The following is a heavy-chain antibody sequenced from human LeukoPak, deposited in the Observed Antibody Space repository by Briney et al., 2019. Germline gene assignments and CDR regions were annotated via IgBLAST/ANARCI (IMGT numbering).Heavy chain of an antibody. J-gene: IGHJ3*02. CDR2: IKQDGSEK. Sequence: GGSLRLSCAASGFTFSSYWMSWVRQAPGKGLEWVANIKQDGSEKYYVGSVKGRFTISRDNANNSLYLQMNSLRAEDTAVYYCASLKNSGWGNAFHIWGQGTMVTVSS. CDR3: ASLKNSGWGNAFHI. V-gene: IGHV3-7*01. D-gene: IGHD6-19*01. CDR1: GFTFSSYW.